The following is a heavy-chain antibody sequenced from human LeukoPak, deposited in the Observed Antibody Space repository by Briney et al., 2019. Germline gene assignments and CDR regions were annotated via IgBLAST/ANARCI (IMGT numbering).Heavy chain of an antibody. Sequence: SETLSLTCTVSGGSISSYYWSWIRQPAGKGLEWIGRIYTGGSTNYNPPLKSRVTMSVDTSKNQFSLKLSSVTAADTAVYYCARSSSSWYYFDYWGQGTLVTVSS. CDR3: ARSSSSWYYFDY. CDR2: IYTGGST. CDR1: GGSISSYY. J-gene: IGHJ4*02. D-gene: IGHD6-13*01. V-gene: IGHV4-4*07.